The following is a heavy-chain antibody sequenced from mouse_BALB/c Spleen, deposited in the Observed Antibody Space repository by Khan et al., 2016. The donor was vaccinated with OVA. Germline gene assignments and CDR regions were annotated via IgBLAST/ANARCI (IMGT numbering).Heavy chain of an antibody. CDR1: GYSFTGYF. V-gene: IGHV1-20*02. J-gene: IGHJ2*01. CDR3: TRIYRSYFDY. CDR2: INPHIGET. Sequence: VQLKQSGPELVRPGASVKISCKASGYSFTGYFMNWVMQSHGKSLEWIGRINPHIGETFYNQRFQDKATLTVDESSSTAHMELRSLASEDSAVYYCTRIYRSYFDYWGQGTTLTVSS. D-gene: IGHD1-1*01.